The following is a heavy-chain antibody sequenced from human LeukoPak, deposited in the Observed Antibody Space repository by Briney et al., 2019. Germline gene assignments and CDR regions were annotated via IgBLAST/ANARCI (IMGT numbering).Heavy chain of an antibody. V-gene: IGHV3-NL1*01. CDR2: S. CDR1: RFSFSSYG. D-gene: IGHD4/OR15-4a*01. Sequence: GGSLRLSCAASRFSFSSYGMHWVRQAPGKGLEWVSFSDSVKGRFTISRDNSKNTLYLQMNSLRAEDTAVYYCARRAGAYSHPYDYWGQGTLVTVSS. CDR3: ARRAGAYSHPYDY. J-gene: IGHJ4*02.